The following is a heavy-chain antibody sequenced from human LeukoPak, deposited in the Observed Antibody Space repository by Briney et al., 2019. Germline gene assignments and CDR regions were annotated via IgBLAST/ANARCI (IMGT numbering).Heavy chain of an antibody. D-gene: IGHD1-26*01. CDR1: DGSINSYY. CDR2: IYYNGNT. Sequence: SETLSLTCSVSDGSINSYYWNWIRRPPGKGLEWIGYIYYNGNTNYSPSLKSRVTMSVDTSKNLFSLKVSSVTAADTAVYYCARGRSNYYGMDVWGQGTAVTVSS. V-gene: IGHV4-59*01. CDR3: ARGRSNYYGMDV. J-gene: IGHJ6*02.